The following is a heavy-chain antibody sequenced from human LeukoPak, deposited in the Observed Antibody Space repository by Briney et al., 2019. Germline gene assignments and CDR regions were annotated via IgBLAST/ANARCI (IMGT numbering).Heavy chain of an antibody. V-gene: IGHV3-7*01. CDR1: GGSFSGYY. CDR3: ARDGLRGYYGSGSYYKGPFDY. J-gene: IGHJ4*02. CDR2: IKQDGSEK. D-gene: IGHD3-10*01. Sequence: ETLSLTCAVYGGSFSGYYWSWVRQAPGQGLEWVANIKQDGSEKYYVDSVKGRFTISRDNAKNSLYLQINSLRAEDTAVYYCARDGLRGYYGSGSYYKGPFDYWGQGTLVTVSS.